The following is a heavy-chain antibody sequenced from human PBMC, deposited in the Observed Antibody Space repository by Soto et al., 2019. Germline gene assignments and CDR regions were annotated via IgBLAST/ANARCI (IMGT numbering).Heavy chain of an antibody. CDR1: GASISTNHHN. J-gene: IGHJ5*02. CDR3: ARLPTGYPNWFDP. CDR2: IHYRGDT. Sequence: SETLSLTCTVSGASISTNHHNWAWVRQPPGKGLEWMGNIHYRGDTYFNPSLGSRLSMSVDTSKSQFSLKLTSVTAADTAVYYCARLPTGYPNWFDPWGQGTLVTVSS. D-gene: IGHD3-9*01. V-gene: IGHV4-39*01.